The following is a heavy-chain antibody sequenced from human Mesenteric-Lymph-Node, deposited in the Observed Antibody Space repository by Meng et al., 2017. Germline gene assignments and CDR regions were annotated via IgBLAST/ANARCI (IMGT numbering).Heavy chain of an antibody. D-gene: IGHD4-17*01. CDR1: GGSIRHDQW. Sequence: VQLQGLGPGRLKPSRALVLTCDVSGGSIRHDQWWSWVRQAPGKGLEWIGEIYHSGRTNYNPSVKSRVSMSVDKSQNHFSLRLSSVTAADTAVYYCTTLYGDSISWGQGTLVTVSS. J-gene: IGHJ4*02. CDR2: IYHSGRT. CDR3: TTLYGDSIS. V-gene: IGHV4-4*02.